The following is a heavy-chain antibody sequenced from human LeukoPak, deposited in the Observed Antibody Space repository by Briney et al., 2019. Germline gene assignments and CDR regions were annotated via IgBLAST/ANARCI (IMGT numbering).Heavy chain of an antibody. Sequence: SETLSLTCAVYGGSFSGYYWSWIRQPPGKGLEWIGEINHSGSTNYNPSLKSRVTISVDTSKNQFSLKLSSVTAAGTAVYYCARVPRVRHGGRGYNWFDPWGQGTLVTVSS. V-gene: IGHV4-34*01. CDR2: INHSGST. CDR3: ARVPRVRHGGRGYNWFDP. J-gene: IGHJ5*02. CDR1: GGSFSGYY. D-gene: IGHD3-16*01.